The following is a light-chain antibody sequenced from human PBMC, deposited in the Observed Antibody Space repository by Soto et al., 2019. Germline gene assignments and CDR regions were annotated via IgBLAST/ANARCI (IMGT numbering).Light chain of an antibody. Sequence: QAVLTQPASVSGSSGLSIASSSTGTGSDVGGCNFDSWYQQHAGKAPKLMIYDVSNRPSGVSDRFSGSKSGNTASLTISGLQAEDEADYYCSSYTSSSTDDFGPGTKITVL. V-gene: IGLV2-14*03. CDR3: SSYTSSSTDD. CDR1: GSDVGGCNF. CDR2: DVS. J-gene: IGLJ1*01.